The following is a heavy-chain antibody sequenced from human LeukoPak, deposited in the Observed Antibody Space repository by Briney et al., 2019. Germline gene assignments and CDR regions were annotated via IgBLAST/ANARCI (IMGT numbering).Heavy chain of an antibody. CDR3: AKGPGYDLAYYFDY. D-gene: IGHD5-12*01. J-gene: IGHJ4*02. V-gene: IGHV3-23*01. Sequence: GGSLRLSCAASGFTFSSYAMSWVRRAPGKGLEWVSAISGSGGSTYYADSVKGRFTISRDNSKNTLYLQMNSLRAEDTAVYYSAKGPGYDLAYYFDYWGQGTLVTVSS. CDR2: ISGSGGST. CDR1: GFTFSSYA.